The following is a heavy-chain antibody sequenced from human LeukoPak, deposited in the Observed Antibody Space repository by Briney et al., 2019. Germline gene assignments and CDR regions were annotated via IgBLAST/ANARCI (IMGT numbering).Heavy chain of an antibody. J-gene: IGHJ4*02. CDR3: ARGYNWNYDFDY. D-gene: IGHD1-7*01. CDR1: GGSFSGYY. CDR2: INHSGST. Sequence: SETLSLTCAVYGGSFSGYYWSWIRQPPGKGLEWIGEINHSGSTNYNPSHKSRVTISVDTSKNQFSLKLSSVTAADTAVYYCARGYNWNYDFDYWGQGTLVTVSS. V-gene: IGHV4-34*01.